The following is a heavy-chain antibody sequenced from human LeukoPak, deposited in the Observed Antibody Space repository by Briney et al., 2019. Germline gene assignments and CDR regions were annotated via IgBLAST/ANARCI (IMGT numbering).Heavy chain of an antibody. Sequence: GASVKVSCKASGYTFASYGISWVRQAPGQGLERMGWISAYNGNTNYAQKLQGRVTMTTDTSTSTAYMELRSLRSDDTAVYYCARGYLSDIVVVPAAFDYWGQGTLVTVSS. CDR2: ISAYNGNT. CDR1: GYTFASYG. D-gene: IGHD2-2*01. V-gene: IGHV1-18*01. J-gene: IGHJ4*02. CDR3: ARGYLSDIVVVPAAFDY.